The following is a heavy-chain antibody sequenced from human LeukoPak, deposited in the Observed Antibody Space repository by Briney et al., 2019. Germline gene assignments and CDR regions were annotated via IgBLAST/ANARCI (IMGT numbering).Heavy chain of an antibody. CDR3: AKDFSVWGSYPAFDI. CDR1: GFTFSSYA. V-gene: IGHV3-23*01. CDR2: ISGSGGTT. D-gene: IGHD1-26*01. J-gene: IGHJ3*02. Sequence: PGASLRLSCAASGFTFSSYAMSWVRQAPGKGLEWVSAISGSGGTTYYADSVKGRFTISRDNSKNTLYLQMNSLRAEDAAVYYCAKDFSVWGSYPAFDIWGQGTMVTVSS.